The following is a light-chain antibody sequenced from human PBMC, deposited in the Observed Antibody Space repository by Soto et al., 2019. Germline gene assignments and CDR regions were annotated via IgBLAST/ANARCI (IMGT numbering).Light chain of an antibody. J-gene: IGKJ1*01. CDR1: QSVDTTF. CDR2: GAS. Sequence: EIVLTQSPGSLSLSPGQRATLSCRASQSVDTTFFAWYQKKPGQAPRLLIYGASKRATGIPDRCSSSGSGTDFTLIISRLEPEDVAVYYCQQYRSSVTFGQGTKVEIK. CDR3: QQYRSSVT. V-gene: IGKV3-20*01.